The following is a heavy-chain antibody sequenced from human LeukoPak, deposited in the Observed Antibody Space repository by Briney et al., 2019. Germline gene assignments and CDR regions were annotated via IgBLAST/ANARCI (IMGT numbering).Heavy chain of an antibody. V-gene: IGHV1-2*02. J-gene: IGHJ5*02. CDR2: INPNSGGT. Sequence: GASVKVSCKASGYSFTGYYMHWVRQAPGQGLEWMGWINPNSGGTNYAQKFQGRVTMTRDTSISTAYMELSRLRSDDTGVYYCARDLVQSSGSNWFGPWGQGTLVTVSS. D-gene: IGHD3-22*01. CDR1: GYSFTGYY. CDR3: ARDLVQSSGSNWFGP.